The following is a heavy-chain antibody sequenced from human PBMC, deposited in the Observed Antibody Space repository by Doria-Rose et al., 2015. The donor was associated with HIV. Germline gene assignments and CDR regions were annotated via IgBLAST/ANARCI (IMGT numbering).Heavy chain of an antibody. CDR1: GFTFSRYS. V-gene: IGHV3-21*03. CDR2: ISSCSEYI. J-gene: IGHJ4*02. Sequence: ESGGGLVKPGGSLRLSCAASGFTFSRYSMNWVRQAPGKGLEWVSSISSCSEYIYYVDSVQGRFTISRDNAKNSVYLQMNSLRTEDTAVYYCARDHYDSGGYYRDWGQGTLVTVSS. D-gene: IGHD3-22*01. CDR3: ARDHYDSGGYYRD.